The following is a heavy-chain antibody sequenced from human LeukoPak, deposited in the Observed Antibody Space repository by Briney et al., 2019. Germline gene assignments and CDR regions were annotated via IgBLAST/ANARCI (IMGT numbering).Heavy chain of an antibody. CDR2: IYYSGST. CDR3: AKPGDGYRLLFDY. Sequence: PSETLSLTCSVSGGSISSSSYYWGWIRQPPGKGLEWIGSIYYSGSTYYNPSLKSRVTISVDTSKNQFSLKLSSVTAADTAVYYCAKPGDGYRLLFDYWGQGTLVTVSS. V-gene: IGHV4-39*01. CDR1: GGSISSSSYY. J-gene: IGHJ4*02. D-gene: IGHD5-24*01.